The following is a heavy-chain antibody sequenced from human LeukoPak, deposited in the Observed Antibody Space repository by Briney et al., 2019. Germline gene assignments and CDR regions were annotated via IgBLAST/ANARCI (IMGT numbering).Heavy chain of an antibody. Sequence: PGGSLRLSCAASGFTFSSYSMNWVRQAPGKGLEWVSSISSSSSYIYYADSVKGRFTISRDNAKNSLYLQMNSLRAEDTAVYYCATVYYDILTGYYHDYRGQGTLVTVSS. J-gene: IGHJ4*02. D-gene: IGHD3-9*01. CDR1: GFTFSSYS. V-gene: IGHV3-21*01. CDR2: ISSSSSYI. CDR3: ATVYYDILTGYYHDY.